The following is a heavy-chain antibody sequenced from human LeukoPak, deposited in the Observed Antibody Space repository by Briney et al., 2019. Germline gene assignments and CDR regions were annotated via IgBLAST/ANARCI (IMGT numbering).Heavy chain of an antibody. CDR3: ANLEWPPYYYYGMDV. D-gene: IGHD3-3*01. Sequence: GGSLRLSCAASGFTFSSYGMHWVRQAPGKGLEWVAFIRYDGSNKYYADSVKGRFTTSRDNSKNTLYLQMNSLRAEDTAVYYCANLEWPPYYYYGMDVWGQGTTVTASS. CDR1: GFTFSSYG. CDR2: IRYDGSNK. J-gene: IGHJ6*02. V-gene: IGHV3-30*02.